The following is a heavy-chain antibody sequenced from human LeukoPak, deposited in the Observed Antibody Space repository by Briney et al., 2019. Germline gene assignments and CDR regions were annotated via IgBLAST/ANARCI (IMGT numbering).Heavy chain of an antibody. J-gene: IGHJ6*02. V-gene: IGHV3-30-3*01. CDR3: ARDPDRLMFGMDV. CDR1: GFTFSSYS. D-gene: IGHD2-8*01. CDR2: DGSTK. Sequence: PGRSLRLACAASGFTFSSYSMHWVRQAPGKGLEWVAYDGSTKNYADSVKGRFTISRDNSKNTLYLQMNTLRTEDTAVYYCARDPDRLMFGMDVWGQGTTVTVSS.